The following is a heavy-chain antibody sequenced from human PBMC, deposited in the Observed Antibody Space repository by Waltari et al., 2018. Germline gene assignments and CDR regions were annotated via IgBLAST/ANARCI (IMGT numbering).Heavy chain of an antibody. J-gene: IGHJ4*02. Sequence: EVQLVESGGGLVKPGGSLRLSCAASGFTFSSYSMNWVRQAPGKGLEWVSSISSSSSYIYYAASVKGRFTISRDNAKNSLYLQMNSLRAEDTAVYYCARALYGDYVDYWGQGTLVTVSS. CDR1: GFTFSSYS. D-gene: IGHD3-16*01. CDR3: ARALYGDYVDY. CDR2: ISSSSSYI. V-gene: IGHV3-21*01.